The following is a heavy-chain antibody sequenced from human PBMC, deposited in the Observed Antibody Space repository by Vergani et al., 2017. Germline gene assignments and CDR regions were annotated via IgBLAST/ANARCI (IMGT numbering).Heavy chain of an antibody. Sequence: VQLLESGGGLVQPGGSLRLSCAASGFTFSSYAMSWVRQAPGKGLEWIGRIYTSGSTNYNPSLKRRVTMSVDTSKNQFSLKLSSVTAADTAVYYCARDRRLWAGGYAFDIWGQGTMVTVSS. CDR1: GFTFSSYA. J-gene: IGHJ3*02. CDR3: ARDRRLWAGGYAFDI. D-gene: IGHD4/OR15-4a*01. V-gene: IGHV4-4*07. CDR2: IYTSGST.